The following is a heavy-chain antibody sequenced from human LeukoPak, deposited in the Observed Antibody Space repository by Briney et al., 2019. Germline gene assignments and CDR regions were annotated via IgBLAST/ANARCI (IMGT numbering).Heavy chain of an antibody. D-gene: IGHD6-19*01. Sequence: GGSLRLSCAASGFNFRSYEMDWVRQAPGKGLEWVSYISNTDETRTYADSVKGRFTISRDNAKNSLHLEMNSLRAEDTAVYYCAREIVSAVAGNFDYWGQGTLVTVSS. CDR1: GFNFRSYE. CDR2: ISNTDETR. CDR3: AREIVSAVAGNFDY. V-gene: IGHV3-48*03. J-gene: IGHJ4*02.